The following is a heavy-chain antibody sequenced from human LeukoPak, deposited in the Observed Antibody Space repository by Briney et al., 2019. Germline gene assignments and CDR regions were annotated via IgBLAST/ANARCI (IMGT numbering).Heavy chain of an antibody. D-gene: IGHD3-22*01. CDR2: IYTSGST. CDR3: ARERNYYDSSGYNDAFDI. V-gene: IGHV4-61*02. J-gene: IGHJ3*02. Sequence: SETLSLTCTVSGGSISSGSYYWSWIRQPAGKGLEWIGRIYTSGSTNYNPSLKSRVTISVDTSKNQFSLKLSSVTAADTAVYYCARERNYYDSSGYNDAFDIWGQGTMVTVSS. CDR1: GGSISSGSYY.